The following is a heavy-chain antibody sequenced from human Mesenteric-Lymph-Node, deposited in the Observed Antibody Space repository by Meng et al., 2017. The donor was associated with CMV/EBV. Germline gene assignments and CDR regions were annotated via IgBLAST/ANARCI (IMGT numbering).Heavy chain of an antibody. Sequence: GGSLRLSCAASGFTFNNYGMHWVRQSPGKGLQWLAIIWYDGNYKYYADSVKGRFTISRDRDTLYLQMNSLRVEDTAVYYCAKGSKRYSGYDSFDSWGRGTLVTVSS. D-gene: IGHD5-12*01. V-gene: IGHV3-33*03. CDR3: AKGSKRYSGYDSFDS. CDR2: IWYDGNYK. CDR1: GFTFNNYG. J-gene: IGHJ4*02.